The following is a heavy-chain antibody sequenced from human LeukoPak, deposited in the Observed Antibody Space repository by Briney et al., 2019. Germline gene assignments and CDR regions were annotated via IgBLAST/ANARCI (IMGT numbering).Heavy chain of an antibody. CDR3: ARMNRVMVTAFDY. J-gene: IGHJ4*02. Sequence: SGPTLVNPTQTLTLTCTFSGFSLSTRGRCVSWIRQPPGKALEWLALIDWDDDKYYSTSLKTRLTISKDTSKNQVVRKMTNMDPVDTATYYCARMNRVMVTAFDYWGQGTLVTVSS. V-gene: IGHV2-70*01. D-gene: IGHD2-21*02. CDR2: IDWDDDK. CDR1: GFSLSTRGRC.